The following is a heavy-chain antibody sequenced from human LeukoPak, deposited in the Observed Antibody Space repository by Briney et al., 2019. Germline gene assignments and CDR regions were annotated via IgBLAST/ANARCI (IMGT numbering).Heavy chain of an antibody. V-gene: IGHV4-31*03. D-gene: IGHD3-10*01. J-gene: IGHJ4*02. CDR2: IYYSGST. CDR3: ARFIYGSGRLANEPTNYYFDY. CDR1: GGSISSGGYY. Sequence: SQTLFLTCTVSGGSISSGGYYWSWIRQHPGKGLEWIGYIYYSGSTYYNPSLKSRVTISVDTSKNQFSLKLSSVTAADTAVYYCARFIYGSGRLANEPTNYYFDYWGQGTLVTVSS.